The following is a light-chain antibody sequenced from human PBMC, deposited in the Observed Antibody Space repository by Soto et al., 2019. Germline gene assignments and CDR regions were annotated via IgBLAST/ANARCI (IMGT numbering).Light chain of an antibody. CDR1: QSISDW. CDR3: QHYNIYSLT. V-gene: IGKV1-5*03. CDR2: RAS. Sequence: DIQMTQSPSTLSASVGDRVTITCRASQSISDWLAWYQQKPGEAPRLLIYRASTLPSGLSSRFRGSGSGTEFPLIISDLPPDYAATYCCQHYNIYSLTFGQGTTVDIK. J-gene: IGKJ1*01.